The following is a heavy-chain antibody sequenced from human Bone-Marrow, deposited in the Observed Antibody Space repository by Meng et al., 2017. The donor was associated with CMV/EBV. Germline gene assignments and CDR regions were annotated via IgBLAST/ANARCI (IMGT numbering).Heavy chain of an antibody. V-gene: IGHV3-74*01. Sequence: GESLKISCAASGFTFSSYGMHWVRQAPGKGLVWVSRINSDGSSTSYADSVKGRFTISRDNAKNTLYLQMNSLRAEDTAVYYCARARYYGSGIAGMDVWGQGTTVTVSS. CDR1: GFTFSSYG. J-gene: IGHJ6*02. CDR2: INSDGSST. D-gene: IGHD3-10*01. CDR3: ARARYYGSGIAGMDV.